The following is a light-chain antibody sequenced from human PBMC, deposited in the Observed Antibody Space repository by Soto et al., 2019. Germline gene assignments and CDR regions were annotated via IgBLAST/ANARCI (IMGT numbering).Light chain of an antibody. CDR3: QQYNTWPPIT. Sequence: EVVMTQSPATLSVSPGDRATLSCRASQSVTTNLAWYQQKPGQAPRLLIFGASTRATDTPARFSGSGSGTEFTLTISGLQSEDFAVYYCQQYNTWPPITFGQGTRLEIK. V-gene: IGKV3D-15*01. CDR2: GAS. CDR1: QSVTTN. J-gene: IGKJ5*01.